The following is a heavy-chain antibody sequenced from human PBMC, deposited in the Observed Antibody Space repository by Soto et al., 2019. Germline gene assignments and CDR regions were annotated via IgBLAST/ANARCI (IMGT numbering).Heavy chain of an antibody. Sequence: QVQLVQPGAEVTKPGASVKVSCKASGGTFSSYTISRVRQAPGQGLEWMGRIIPILGIANYAQKFQGRVTITADKSTSTAYMELSSLRSEDTAVYYWARDMSLWVIAAAGDYYYGMDVWGQGTTVTVSS. D-gene: IGHD6-13*01. CDR2: IIPILGIA. CDR3: ARDMSLWVIAAAGDYYYGMDV. J-gene: IGHJ6*02. V-gene: IGHV1-69*08. CDR1: GGTFSSYT.